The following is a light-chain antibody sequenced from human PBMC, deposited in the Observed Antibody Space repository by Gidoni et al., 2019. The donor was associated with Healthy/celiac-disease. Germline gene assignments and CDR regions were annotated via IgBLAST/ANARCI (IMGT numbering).Light chain of an antibody. J-gene: IGLJ2*01. CDR3: QVWDSSSDHPNVV. CDR1: NIGSKS. Sequence: SYVLTQPPSVSVAPGKTARITCGGNNIGSKSVHWYQQKPGQAPVLVIYYDSDRPSGIPERCSGSNSGNTATLTISRVEAGDEADYYCQVWDSSSDHPNVVFGGGTKLTVL. V-gene: IGLV3-21*04. CDR2: YDS.